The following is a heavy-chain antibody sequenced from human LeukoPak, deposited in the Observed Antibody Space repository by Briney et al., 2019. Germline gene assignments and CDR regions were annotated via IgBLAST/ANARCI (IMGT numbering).Heavy chain of an antibody. CDR1: GGSISSYY. V-gene: IGHV4-59*01. Sequence: SETLSLTCTVSGGSISSYYWSWIRQPPGKGLEWIGYIYYSGSTNYNPSLKSRVTISVDTSKNLFSLKLSSVTAADTAVYYCAGSGYSYGPPGFDYWGQGTLVTVSS. CDR2: IYYSGST. D-gene: IGHD5-18*01. CDR3: AGSGYSYGPPGFDY. J-gene: IGHJ4*02.